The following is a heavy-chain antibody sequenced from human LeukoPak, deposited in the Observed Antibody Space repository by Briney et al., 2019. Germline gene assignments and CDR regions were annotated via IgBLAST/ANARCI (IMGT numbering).Heavy chain of an antibody. CDR3: ARGDYYDSSGYYFLDY. CDR2: IYSGGST. J-gene: IGHJ4*02. Sequence: GGSLRLSCAASGLTVSSNYMSWVRQAPGKGLEWVSVIYSGGSTYYADSVKGRFTISRDNSKNTLYLQMNSLRAEDTAVYYCARGDYYDSSGYYFLDYWGQGTLVTVSS. CDR1: GLTVSSNY. V-gene: IGHV3-66*01. D-gene: IGHD3-22*01.